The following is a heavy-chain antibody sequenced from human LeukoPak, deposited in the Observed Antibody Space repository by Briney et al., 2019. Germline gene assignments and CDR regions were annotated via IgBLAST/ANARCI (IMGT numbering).Heavy chain of an antibody. CDR2: FDPEDGET. V-gene: IGHV1-24*01. CDR1: GYTLTELS. Sequence: ASVKVSCKVSGYTLTELSMHWVRQAPGKGLEWMGGFDPEDGETIYAQKFQGRVTMTEDTSTDTAYMELSSLRSEDTAVYYCATATRYWGSGSYYNVFDYWDQGTLVTVSS. J-gene: IGHJ4*02. CDR3: ATATRYWGSGSYYNVFDY. D-gene: IGHD3-10*01.